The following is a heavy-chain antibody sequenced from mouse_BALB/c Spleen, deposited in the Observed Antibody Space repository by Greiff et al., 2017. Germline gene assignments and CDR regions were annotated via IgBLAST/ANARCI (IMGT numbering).Heavy chain of an antibody. D-gene: IGHD2-2*01. V-gene: IGHV1-69*02. CDR3: ARSGGYGYDPWFAY. CDR2: IDPSDSYT. Sequence: QVQLQQPGAELVKPGASVKMSCKASGYTFTSYWMHWVKQRPGQGLEWIGVIDPSDSYTSYNQKFKGKATLTVDKSSSTAHMELRSLASEDSAVYYCARSGGYGYDPWFAYWGQGTLVTVSA. CDR1: GYTFTSYW. J-gene: IGHJ3*01.